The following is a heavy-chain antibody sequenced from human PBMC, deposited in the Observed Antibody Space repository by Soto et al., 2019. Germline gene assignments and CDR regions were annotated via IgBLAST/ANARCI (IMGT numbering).Heavy chain of an antibody. Sequence: QVQLQESGPGLVKPSETLSLTCTVPGGSVSIGTYYWSWIRQPPGKGLEWIGFIHYSGSTNYNPSPKRRATMSVDTSKNPFSLKLTSVNAADPAVYYCTRCGDAYKNGHWGQGTLVTVYS. CDR1: GGSVSIGTYY. D-gene: IGHD1-1*01. V-gene: IGHV4-61*01. CDR2: IHYSGST. J-gene: IGHJ4*02. CDR3: TRCGDAYKNGH.